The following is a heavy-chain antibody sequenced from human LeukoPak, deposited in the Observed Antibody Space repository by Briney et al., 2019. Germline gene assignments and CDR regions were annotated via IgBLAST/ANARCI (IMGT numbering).Heavy chain of an antibody. Sequence: GASVKVSCKASGYTFTSYDINWVRQATGQGLEWMGWMNPNSGNTGYAQKFQGRVTMTRNTSISTAYMELSSLRSEDTAVYYCARGVKGGRDGYKKYYFDYWGQGTLVTVSS. V-gene: IGHV1-8*01. CDR2: MNPNSGNT. J-gene: IGHJ4*02. CDR1: GYTFTSYD. D-gene: IGHD5-24*01. CDR3: ARGVKGGRDGYKKYYFDY.